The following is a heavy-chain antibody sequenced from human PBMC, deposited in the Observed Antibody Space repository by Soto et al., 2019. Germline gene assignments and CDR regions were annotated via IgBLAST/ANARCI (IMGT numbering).Heavy chain of an antibody. D-gene: IGHD3-22*01. CDR3: ARSSGYYYLEY. Sequence: QVQLVQSGAEXXKPGASVKVXXXASGYTFTNYAMHWVRQAPGQRLEWMGWINAGNGNTKYSQQFQGRVTITRDTSASTAYMELSSLRSEDTAVYYCARSSGYYYLEYWGQGTLVTVSS. V-gene: IGHV1-3*01. CDR2: INAGNGNT. J-gene: IGHJ4*02. CDR1: GYTFTNYA.